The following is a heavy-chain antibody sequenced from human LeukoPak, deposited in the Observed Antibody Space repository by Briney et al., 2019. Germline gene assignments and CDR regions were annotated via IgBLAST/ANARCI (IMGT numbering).Heavy chain of an antibody. CDR2: IKSKTENYAT. CDR1: GFTFSGSA. V-gene: IGHV3-73*01. CDR3: TRLKDPYDYGDYVFDY. Sequence: GGSLRLSCVASGFTFSGSAIHWVRQAAGKGLEWVGRIKSKTENYATAYAASVKGRFAVSRDDLKNTAYLQMNSLKAEDTAVYYCTRLKDPYDYGDYVFDYWGQGTLVTVSS. D-gene: IGHD4-17*01. J-gene: IGHJ4*02.